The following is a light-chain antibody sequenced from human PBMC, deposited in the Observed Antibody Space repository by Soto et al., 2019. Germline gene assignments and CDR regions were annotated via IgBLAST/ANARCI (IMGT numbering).Light chain of an antibody. V-gene: IGKV3-15*01. CDR1: QSVSSD. CDR3: QQYNKSPYT. J-gene: IGKJ2*01. Sequence: EIVMTQSPATLSVSPGERATLSCRASQSVSSDLAWYQQKPGQAPRLLIYAASTRATGIPARFSGSGSGTEFTLTISSLQSEDFAVFYCQQYNKSPYTFGQGTKLEIK. CDR2: AAS.